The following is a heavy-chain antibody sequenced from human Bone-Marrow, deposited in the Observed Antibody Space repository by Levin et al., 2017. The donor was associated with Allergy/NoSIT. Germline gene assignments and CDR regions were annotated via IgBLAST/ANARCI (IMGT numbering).Heavy chain of an antibody. CDR1: GFTFSSYA. CDR3: AKCCGGITMIEPYYFDY. Sequence: GGSLRLSCAASGFTFSSYAMSWVRQAPGKGLEWVSAISGSGGSTYYADSVKGRFTISRDNSKNTLYLQMNSLRAEDTAVYYCAKCCGGITMIEPYYFDYWGQGTLVTVSS. J-gene: IGHJ4*02. CDR2: ISGSGGST. D-gene: IGHD3-22*01. V-gene: IGHV3-23*01.